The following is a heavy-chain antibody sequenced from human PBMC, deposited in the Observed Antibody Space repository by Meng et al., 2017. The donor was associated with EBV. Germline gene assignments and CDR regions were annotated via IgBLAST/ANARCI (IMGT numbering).Heavy chain of an antibody. J-gene: IGHJ4*02. D-gene: IGHD6-13*01. CDR1: GGTFSSYA. CDR2: IIPIFGTA. CDR3: ARAEIAAAGRLDY. Sequence: VQLGQLGAEVKKPGASVKVSCKASGGTFSSYAISWVRQAPGQGLEWMGGIIPIFGTANYAQKFQGRVTITADKSTSTAYMELSSLRSEDTAVYYCARAEIAAAGRLDYWGQGTLVTVSS. V-gene: IGHV1-69*06.